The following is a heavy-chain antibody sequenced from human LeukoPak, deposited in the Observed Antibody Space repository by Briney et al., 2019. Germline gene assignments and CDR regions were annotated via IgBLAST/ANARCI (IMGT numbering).Heavy chain of an antibody. D-gene: IGHD6-19*01. CDR1: GGSISSYY. V-gene: IGHV4-59*12. CDR2: IYYSGST. CDR3: ARRLSRQWLVRGYFDY. Sequence: SETLSLTCTVSGGSISSYYWSWIRQPPGKGLEWIGDIYYSGSTNYNPSLKSRVTISVDTSKNQFSLKLSSVTAADTAVYYCARRLSRQWLVRGYFDYWGQGTLVTVSS. J-gene: IGHJ4*02.